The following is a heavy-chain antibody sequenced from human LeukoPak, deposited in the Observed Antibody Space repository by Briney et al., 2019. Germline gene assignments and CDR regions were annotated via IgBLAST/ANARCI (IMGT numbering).Heavy chain of an antibody. D-gene: IGHD2-2*01. Sequence: GGSLRLSCAASGFTFSSYSMNWVRQAPGKGLEWVSSISSSSSYIYYADSVKGRFTISRDNAKNSLYLQMNSLRAEDTAVYYCAVNDGYCSSTSCPALDYWGQGTLVTVSS. CDR3: AVNDGYCSSTSCPALDY. CDR1: GFTFSSYS. CDR2: ISSSSSYI. J-gene: IGHJ4*02. V-gene: IGHV3-21*01.